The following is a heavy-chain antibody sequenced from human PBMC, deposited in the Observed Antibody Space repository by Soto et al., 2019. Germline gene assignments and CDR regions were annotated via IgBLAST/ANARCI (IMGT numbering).Heavy chain of an antibody. CDR3: ARDGEDSGYYYPAY. CDR1: GYTFTSYD. D-gene: IGHD3-22*01. J-gene: IGHJ4*02. Sequence: ASVKVSCEASGYTFTSYDINWVRQATGQGLEGMGRMNPNSGNTGYAQKFQGRVTMTRETSTSRVYMELSSLTSEDTAVYSCARDGEDSGYYYPAYWGQGTQVTVSS. CDR2: MNPNSGNT. V-gene: IGHV1-8*01.